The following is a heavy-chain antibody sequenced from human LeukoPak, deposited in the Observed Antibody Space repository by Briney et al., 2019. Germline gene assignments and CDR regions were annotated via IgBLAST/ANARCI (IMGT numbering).Heavy chain of an antibody. CDR2: ISYDGSNK. J-gene: IGHJ4*02. Sequence: PGGSLRLSCAASGFTFSSYAMHWVRQAPGKGLEWVAVISYDGSNKYYADSVKGRFTISRDNSKNTLYLQMNSLRVDDTAVYYCARELAVWGQGTLVTVSS. V-gene: IGHV3-30-3*01. CDR1: GFTFSSYA. CDR3: ARELAV.